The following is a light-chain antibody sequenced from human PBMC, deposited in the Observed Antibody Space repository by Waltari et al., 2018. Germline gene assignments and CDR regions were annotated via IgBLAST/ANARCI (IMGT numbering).Light chain of an antibody. Sequence: QSALTQPASVSGSPGQSVPIFCAGTSNDVGGYNSVSWYQEHPGQAPRVIIYDGSDRPSGVSDRFSGSKSGNTASLTISGLQAEDEADYYCSSQSSNDVVLFGGGTKLTVL. V-gene: IGLV2-14*01. J-gene: IGLJ2*01. CDR3: SSQSSNDVVL. CDR2: DGS. CDR1: SNDVGGYNS.